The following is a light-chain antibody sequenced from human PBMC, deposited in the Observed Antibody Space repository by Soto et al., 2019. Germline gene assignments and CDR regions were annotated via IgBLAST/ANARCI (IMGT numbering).Light chain of an antibody. CDR3: SSYTSSGPVV. CDR2: GNI. CDR1: SSNLGADYD. V-gene: IGLV1-40*01. Sequence: QSVLTQPPSVSGAPGQRVTISCTGSSSNLGADYDVHWYQLLPGTAPKLLIYGNINRPSGVPDRFSGSKSATSASLAISGLQAEDEADYYCSSYTSSGPVVFGGGTKLTVL. J-gene: IGLJ2*01.